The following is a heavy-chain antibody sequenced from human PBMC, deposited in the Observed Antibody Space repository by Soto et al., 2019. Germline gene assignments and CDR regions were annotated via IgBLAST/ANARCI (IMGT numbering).Heavy chain of an antibody. J-gene: IGHJ6*02. Sequence: SETLSLTCTVSGGSISSGGYYWSWIRQHPGKGLEWIGYIYYSGSTYYNPSLKSRVTISVDTSKNQFSLKLSSVTAADTAVYYCATRSLEWLSNYGMDVWGQGTTVTVSS. V-gene: IGHV4-31*03. CDR2: IYYSGST. CDR1: GGSISSGGYY. CDR3: ATRSLEWLSNYGMDV. D-gene: IGHD3-3*01.